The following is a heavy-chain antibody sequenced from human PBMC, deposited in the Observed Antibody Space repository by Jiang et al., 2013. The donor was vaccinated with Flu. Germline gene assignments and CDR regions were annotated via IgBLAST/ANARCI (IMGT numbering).Heavy chain of an antibody. CDR2: IWHDGSNK. Sequence: VQLLESGGGVVQPGRSLRLSCAASGFTFSSFGMHWVRQAPGKGLEWVAVIWHDGSNKYYGDSVKGRFTISRDNSQNTLYLQMNSLRVEDTAIYYCARDHPHDYNFDHWGQGTLVTVSS. J-gene: IGHJ4*02. D-gene: IGHD4-11*01. CDR3: ARDHPHDYNFDH. CDR1: GFTFSSFG. V-gene: IGHV3-33*01.